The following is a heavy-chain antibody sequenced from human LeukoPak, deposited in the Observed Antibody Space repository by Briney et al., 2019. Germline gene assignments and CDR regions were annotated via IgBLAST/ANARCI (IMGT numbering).Heavy chain of an antibody. CDR2: MNPNSGNT. J-gene: IGHJ4*02. Sequence: ASVKVSCKASGYTFTSYDINWVRQATGQGLEWMGWMNPNSGNTGYAQKFQGRVTITRNTSISTAYMELSSLRSEDTAVYYCARGRHGDFWSGYRSTDYWGQGTLVTVSS. CDR3: ARGRHGDFWSGYRSTDY. CDR1: GYTFTSYD. D-gene: IGHD3-3*01. V-gene: IGHV1-8*03.